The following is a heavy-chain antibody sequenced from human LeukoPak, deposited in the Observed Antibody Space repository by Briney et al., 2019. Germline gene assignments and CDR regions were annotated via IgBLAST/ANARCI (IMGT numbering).Heavy chain of an antibody. Sequence: GGSLRLSCAASEFAFSNYWMNWVRQAPGKGLEWVSRINSDGGSISYADSVKGRFTISRDNAKNTLYLQMNSLRPEDTAVYYCTRGKNWFDYWGRGTLVTVSS. CDR1: EFAFSNYW. CDR2: INSDGGSI. J-gene: IGHJ4*02. CDR3: TRGKNWFDY. V-gene: IGHV3-74*01. D-gene: IGHD1-1*01.